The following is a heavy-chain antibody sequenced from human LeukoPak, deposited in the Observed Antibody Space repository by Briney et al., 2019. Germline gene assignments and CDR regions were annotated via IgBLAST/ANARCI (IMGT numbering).Heavy chain of an antibody. D-gene: IGHD1-7*01. CDR1: GVSVNSGDYY. CDR2: IYSSGTT. CDR3: TRQLGTATTSVVDY. V-gene: IGHV4-39*01. J-gene: IGHJ4*02. Sequence: SETLSLTCTVSGVSVNSGDYYCGWIRQSPGKSLEGIGNIYSSGTTYYNPSLKSRVIISMDTSRNQFSLNLSSVTAADTAVYFCTRQLGTATTSVVDYWGQGTLVTVSS.